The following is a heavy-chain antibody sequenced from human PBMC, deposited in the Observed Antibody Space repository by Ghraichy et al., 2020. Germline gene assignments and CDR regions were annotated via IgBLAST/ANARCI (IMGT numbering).Heavy chain of an antibody. J-gene: IGHJ4*02. D-gene: IGHD2/OR15-2a*01. CDR1: GYSFISHD. CDR2: MNPDSGAT. Sequence: ASVKVSCKASGYSFISHDFNWVRLATGQRPEWMGGMNPDSGATGFARKFKGRFTMTRDTSKSTAYMELTSLRSEDTAVYYCARGFSRGTLGLDYWGQGTLVTVSS. V-gene: IGHV1-8*01. CDR3: ARGFSRGTLGLDY.